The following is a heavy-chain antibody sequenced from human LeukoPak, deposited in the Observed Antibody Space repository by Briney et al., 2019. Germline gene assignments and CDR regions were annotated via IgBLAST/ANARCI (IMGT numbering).Heavy chain of an antibody. CDR2: IYYSGST. Sequence: PSETLSLTCTVSDGSISSYYWSWIRQPPGKGLEWIGYIYYSGSTNYNPSLKSRVTISVDTSKNQFSLKLSSVTAADTAVYYCARLRTTVVRQYCFDYWGQGTLVTVSS. V-gene: IGHV4-59*08. CDR1: DGSISSYY. D-gene: IGHD4-23*01. J-gene: IGHJ4*02. CDR3: ARLRTTVVRQYCFDY.